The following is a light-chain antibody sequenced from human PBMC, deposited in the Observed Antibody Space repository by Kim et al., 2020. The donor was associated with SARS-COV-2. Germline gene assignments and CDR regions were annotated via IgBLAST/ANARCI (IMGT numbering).Light chain of an antibody. CDR1: QSVGTY. CDR3: QQRGN. Sequence: ATLSLSPGERDTLSCRASQSVGTYLAWYQQKPGQAPRLLIYDASKRATGIPARFRGSGSGTDFTLTIGTLEPEDSAVYYCQQRGNFGQGTRLEIK. J-gene: IGKJ5*01. CDR2: DAS. V-gene: IGKV3-11*01.